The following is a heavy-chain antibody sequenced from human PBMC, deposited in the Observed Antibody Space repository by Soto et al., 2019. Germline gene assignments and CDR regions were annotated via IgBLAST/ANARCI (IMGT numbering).Heavy chain of an antibody. D-gene: IGHD2-15*01. J-gene: IGHJ4*02. CDR1: GGSFSGYY. V-gene: IGHV4-34*01. CDR2: INHSGST. Sequence: PSETLSLTCAVYGGSFSGYYWSWIRQPPGKGLEWIGEINHSGSTNYNPSLKSRVAISVDTSKNQFSLKLSSVTAADTAVYYRARGPENYCSGGSCSTLDYWGQGTLVTVSS. CDR3: ARGPENYCSGGSCSTLDY.